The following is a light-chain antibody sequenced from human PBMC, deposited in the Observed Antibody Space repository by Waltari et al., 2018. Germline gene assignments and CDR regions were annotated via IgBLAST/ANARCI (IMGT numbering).Light chain of an antibody. Sequence: QSALTQPRSVSGSPGQSVTMSCTGTTSDVGGYNYVSWYQQHAGKVPKLMIYDVTKRPSGVPDLFSGSKSGNTASLTISGLQAEDEADYYCCSYSGTHTFVVFGGGTKLTVL. CDR2: DVT. J-gene: IGLJ2*01. CDR1: TSDVGGYNY. V-gene: IGLV2-11*01. CDR3: CSYSGTHTFVV.